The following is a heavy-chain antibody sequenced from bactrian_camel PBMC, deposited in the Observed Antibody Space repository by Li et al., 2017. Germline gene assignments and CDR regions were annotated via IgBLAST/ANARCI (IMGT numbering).Heavy chain of an antibody. Sequence: QVQLVESGGGSVQAGGSQRLSCAASGYDGTMYCVAWFRQVPGKQREGVAAIRTDLVSTYYADSVKGRFTISRDNAANTVYLQMNSLKPEDTAMYFCAAECTVVGGLLFACLPAWLRADFGYWGQGTQVTVS. V-gene: IGHV3S53*01. CDR3: AAECTVVGGLLFACLPAWLRADFGY. J-gene: IGHJ6*01. CDR1: GYDGTMYC. CDR2: IRTDLVST. D-gene: IGHD2*01.